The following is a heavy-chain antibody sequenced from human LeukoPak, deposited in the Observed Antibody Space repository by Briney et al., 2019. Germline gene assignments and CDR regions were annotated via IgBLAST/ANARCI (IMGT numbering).Heavy chain of an antibody. CDR2: IKEDGRQA. Sequence: GGSLRLSCVGSGSTFNGHWLTWVRQAPGRGLEWVASIKEDGRQAYYMDSVKDRFTISRDNGKKSLYLQMNSLRIEDTAVYYCAREWYDYGGDSEGYWGQGTLVSVSS. D-gene: IGHD4-23*01. CDR3: AREWYDYGGDSEGY. CDR1: GSTFNGHW. V-gene: IGHV3-7*01. J-gene: IGHJ4*02.